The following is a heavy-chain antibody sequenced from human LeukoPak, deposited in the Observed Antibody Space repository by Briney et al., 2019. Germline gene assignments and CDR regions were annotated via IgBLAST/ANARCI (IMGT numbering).Heavy chain of an antibody. CDR2: INPNSGDT. CDR3: AREAYYDYVWGSYRYRYFDY. CDR1: GYTFTGYY. D-gene: IGHD3-16*02. J-gene: IGHJ4*02. V-gene: IGHV1-2*02. Sequence: ASVKVSCKASGYTFTGYYMHWVRQAPGQGLEWMGWINPNSGDTNYAQKFQGRVTMTRDTSISTAYMELSRLRSDDTAVYYCAREAYYDYVWGSYRYRYFDYWGQGTLVTVSS.